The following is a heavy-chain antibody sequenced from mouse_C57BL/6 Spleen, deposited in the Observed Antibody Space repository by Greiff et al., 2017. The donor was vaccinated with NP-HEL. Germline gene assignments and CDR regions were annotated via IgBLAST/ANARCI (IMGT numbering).Heavy chain of an antibody. CDR3: ARDHYGSEAMDY. Sequence: EVKVVESEGGLVQPGSSMKLSCTASGFTFSDYYMAWVRQVPEKGLEWVANINYDGSSTYYLDSLKSRFIISRDNAKNILYLQMSSLKSEDTATYYCARDHYGSEAMDYWGQGTSVTVSS. CDR1: GFTFSDYY. V-gene: IGHV5-16*01. J-gene: IGHJ4*01. D-gene: IGHD1-1*01. CDR2: INYDGSST.